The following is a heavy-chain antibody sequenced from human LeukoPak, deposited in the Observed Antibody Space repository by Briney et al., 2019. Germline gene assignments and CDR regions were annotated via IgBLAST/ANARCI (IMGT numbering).Heavy chain of an antibody. CDR3: ARDPGITAAGDFDY. J-gene: IGHJ4*02. D-gene: IGHD6-13*01. Sequence: GGSLRLSCAASGFTFSSYSMSWVRQAPGKGLEWVANIKQDGSEKYYVDSVKGRFTISRDNAKNSLYLQMNSLRAEDTAVYYCARDPGITAAGDFDYWGQGTLVTVSS. CDR1: GFTFSSYS. CDR2: IKQDGSEK. V-gene: IGHV3-7*01.